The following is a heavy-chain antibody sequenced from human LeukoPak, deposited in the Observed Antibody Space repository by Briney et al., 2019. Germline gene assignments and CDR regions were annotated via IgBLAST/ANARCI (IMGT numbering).Heavy chain of an antibody. CDR1: GFTFSSNW. V-gene: IGHV3-7*03. J-gene: IGHJ5*02. CDR2: IKPDGSAE. Sequence: PGGSLRLSCATSGFTFSSNWMSWVRHVPGRGLGWVANIKPDGSAEYYAASVKGRFTVSRDNAKNSLYLQMNSLRAEDTALYYCTKCTRPSYGSGWCNWFDPWGQGTLVTVSS. CDR3: TKCTRPSYGSGWCNWFDP. D-gene: IGHD6-19*01.